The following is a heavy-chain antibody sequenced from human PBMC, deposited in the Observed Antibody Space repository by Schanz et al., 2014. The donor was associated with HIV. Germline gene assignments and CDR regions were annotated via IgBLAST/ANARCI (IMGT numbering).Heavy chain of an antibody. J-gene: IGHJ4*02. D-gene: IGHD4-17*01. CDR1: GFTFNKYG. V-gene: IGHV3-23*01. CDR2: ISGSGTST. CDR3: YGDESGY. Sequence: EVQLLESGGGLVQPGGSLRLSCAASGFTFNKYGMTWVRQVPGKGLECVSSISGSGTSTHYADSAKGRFTISRDNSKTTLYLQMNSLRAEDTAVYYCYGDESGYWGQGTLVTVSS.